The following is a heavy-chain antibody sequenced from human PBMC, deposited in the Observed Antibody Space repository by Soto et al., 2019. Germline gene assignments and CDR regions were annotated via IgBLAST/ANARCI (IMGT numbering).Heavy chain of an antibody. D-gene: IGHD2-8*01. J-gene: IGHJ4*02. CDR2: LFGNGRGI. CDR3: AKDRQPDGLWPFDH. V-gene: IGHV3-23*01. Sequence: EVQLLESGGGLVQPGGSLRLSCAASGFTFSTYAMSWVRQAPGKGLEWVSGLFGNGRGISYADSVKGRFTISRDNSNNMLYLDVHSLRVEDTAVYYCAKDRQPDGLWPFDHWGQGTLVIASS. CDR1: GFTFSTYA.